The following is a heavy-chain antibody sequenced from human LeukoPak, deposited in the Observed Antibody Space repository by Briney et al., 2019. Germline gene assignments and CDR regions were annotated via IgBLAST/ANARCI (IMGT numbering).Heavy chain of an antibody. CDR2: IYYSGST. J-gene: IGHJ4*02. CDR1: GGSISGYY. CDR3: ARQYYYGSGSYYDL. D-gene: IGHD3-10*01. V-gene: IGHV4-59*01. Sequence: SETLSLTCAVSGGSISGYYWSWIRQPPGKGLEWIGYIYYSGSTNYNPSLKSRVTISVDTSKNQFSLKLSSVTAADTAVYYCARQYYYGSGSYYDLWGQGTLVTVSS.